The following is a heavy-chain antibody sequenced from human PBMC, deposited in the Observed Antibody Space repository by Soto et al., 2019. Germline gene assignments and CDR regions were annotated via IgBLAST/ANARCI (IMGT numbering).Heavy chain of an antibody. V-gene: IGHV1-18*01. CDR2: ISAYNGNT. CDR1: GYTFTIYV. CDR3: AILGYYYGSGSSRETDY. J-gene: IGHJ4*02. D-gene: IGHD3-10*01. Sequence: EASVKVACKASGYTFTIYVISWVPQAPGQGLEWMGWISAYNGNTNYAQKLQGRVTMTTDTSTSTAYMELRSLRSDDTAVYYCAILGYYYGSGSSRETDYWGQGTLVTVSS.